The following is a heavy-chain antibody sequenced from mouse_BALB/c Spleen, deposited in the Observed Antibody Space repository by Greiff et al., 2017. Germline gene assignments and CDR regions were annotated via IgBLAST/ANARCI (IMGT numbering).Heavy chain of an antibody. CDR1: GYAFSSYW. V-gene: IGHV1-80*01. CDR3: ASSYGSSLTWFAY. D-gene: IGHD1-1*01. Sequence: VQLQQSGAELVMPGSSVKISCKASGYAFSSYWMNWVKQRPGQGLEWIGQIYPGDGDTNYNGKFKGKATLTADKSSSTAYMQLSSLTSEDSAVYFCASSYGSSLTWFAYWGQGTLVTVSA. CDR2: IYPGDGDT. J-gene: IGHJ3*01.